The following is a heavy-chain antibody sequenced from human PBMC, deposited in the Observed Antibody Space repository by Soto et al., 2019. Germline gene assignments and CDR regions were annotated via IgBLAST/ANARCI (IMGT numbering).Heavy chain of an antibody. D-gene: IGHD3-22*01. Sequence: SGGSLRLSCTASGFTFGDYAMSWFRQAPGKGLEWVGFIRSKAYGGTTEYAASVKGRFTISRDDSKSIAYLQMNSLKTEDTAVYYCTREESYYYDSSGYPDYWGQGTLVTVSS. J-gene: IGHJ4*02. CDR2: IRSKAYGGTT. CDR1: GFTFGDYA. V-gene: IGHV3-49*03. CDR3: TREESYYYDSSGYPDY.